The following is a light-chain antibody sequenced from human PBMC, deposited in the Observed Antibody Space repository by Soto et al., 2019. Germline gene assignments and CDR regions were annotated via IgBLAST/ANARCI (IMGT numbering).Light chain of an antibody. J-gene: IGKJ2*01. CDR3: LQALQTPAS. V-gene: IGKV2-28*01. CDR2: LGS. CDR1: QSLLHSNGYNY. Sequence: DIVMTQSPLSLPVTPGEPASISCRSSQSLLHSNGYNYLDWYLQKPGQSPQLLIYLGSNRASGVHARFSGSGSCTDFTLTISRVEAEDVGVYYCLQALQTPASFGQGTKLEI.